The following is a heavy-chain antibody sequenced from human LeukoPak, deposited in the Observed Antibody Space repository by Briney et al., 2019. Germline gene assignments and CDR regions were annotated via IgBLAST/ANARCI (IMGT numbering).Heavy chain of an antibody. CDR1: GYTFTGYY. J-gene: IGHJ4*02. Sequence: GSVKASCKASGYTFTGYYMHWVRQAPGQGLEWMGWINPNSGGTNYAQKFQGRVTMTRDTSISTAYMELSRLRSDDTAVYYCARVRGAYFDYWGQGTLVTVSS. CDR3: ARVRGAYFDY. CDR2: INPNSGGT. V-gene: IGHV1-2*02.